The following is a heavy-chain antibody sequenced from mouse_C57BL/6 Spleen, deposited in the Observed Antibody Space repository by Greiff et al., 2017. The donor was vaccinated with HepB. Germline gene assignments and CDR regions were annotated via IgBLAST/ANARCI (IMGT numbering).Heavy chain of an antibody. CDR2: ISNDGSN. CDR3: ARSITTVVAHWYFDV. Sequence: EVQRVESGPGLVKPSQSLSLTCSVTGYSITSGYFWCWIRQFPGNKLEWMGYISNDGSNNYNPSLKNRISITRDTSKNQCFLKLNSVTTEDTATYYCARSITTVVAHWYFDVWGTGTTVTVSS. CDR1: GYSITSGYF. V-gene: IGHV3-6*01. D-gene: IGHD1-1*01. J-gene: IGHJ1*03.